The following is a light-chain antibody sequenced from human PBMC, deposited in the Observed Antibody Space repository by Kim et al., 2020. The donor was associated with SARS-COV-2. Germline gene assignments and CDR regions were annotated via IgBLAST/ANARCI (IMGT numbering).Light chain of an antibody. CDR1: QSVHRN. Sequence: EVVLTQSPATLSVSPGESVTLSCRASQSVHRNLAWYQQKPGQAPSLLIDDASTRATGIPARFSGSGSGTEFTLTISSPQPDDSAVYYCQQYDQWPFTFGGGTKVDIK. CDR2: DAS. V-gene: IGKV3-15*01. CDR3: QQYDQWPFT. J-gene: IGKJ4*01.